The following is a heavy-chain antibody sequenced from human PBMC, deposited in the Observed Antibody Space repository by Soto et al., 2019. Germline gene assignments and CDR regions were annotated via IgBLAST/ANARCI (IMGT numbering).Heavy chain of an antibody. Sequence: GGSLRLSCAASGFTFSSYAMSWVRQAPGKGLEWVSVLSGSADATYYADSVKGRFTISRDNSKNTLFLQMSSLRAEDTAVYYCAKGLIYGGGSDLQHWGQGTLVTVSS. CDR3: AKGLIYGGGSDLQH. CDR1: GFTFSSYA. J-gene: IGHJ1*01. D-gene: IGHD2-15*01. V-gene: IGHV3-23*01. CDR2: LSGSADAT.